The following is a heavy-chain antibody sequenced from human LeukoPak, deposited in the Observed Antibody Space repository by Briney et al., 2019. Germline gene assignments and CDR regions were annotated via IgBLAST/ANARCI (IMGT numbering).Heavy chain of an antibody. J-gene: IGHJ6*03. V-gene: IGHV1-69*05. CDR3: ARTRTKGGFYYYYMDV. D-gene: IGHD1-26*01. CDR1: GGTFSSYA. Sequence: ASVKVSCKASGGTFSSYAISWVRQAPGQGLEWMGRIIPIFGTANYAQKFQGRVTITTDESTSTAYMELSSLRSEDTAVYYCARTRTKGGFYYYYMDVWGKGTAVTVSS. CDR2: IIPIFGTA.